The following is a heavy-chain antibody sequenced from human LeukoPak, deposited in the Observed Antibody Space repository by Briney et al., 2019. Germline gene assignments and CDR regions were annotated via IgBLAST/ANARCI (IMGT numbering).Heavy chain of an antibody. Sequence: GGSLRLSCAASGFTFSSYSMNWVRQAPGKGLEWVSSISSSNSYIYNADSVKGRFTISRGNAKNSLYLQMNSLRAEDTAVYYCARDQGLLVVAGRFGYWGQGTLVTVSS. CDR2: ISSSNSYI. CDR1: GFTFSSYS. V-gene: IGHV3-21*01. D-gene: IGHD6-19*01. CDR3: ARDQGLLVVAGRFGY. J-gene: IGHJ4*02.